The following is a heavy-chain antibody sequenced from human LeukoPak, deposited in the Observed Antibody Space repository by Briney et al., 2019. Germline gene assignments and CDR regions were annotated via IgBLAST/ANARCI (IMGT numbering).Heavy chain of an antibody. Sequence: PWASVEVSCKASGGSFSRYAISWVRQAPGQGLEWMGGIIPIFGTANYAQKFQGRVTITADESTRTAYMELRTLRSEDTAIYYCARGSGETGGYYYVYWGRGTPVTVSS. CDR2: IIPIFGTA. CDR1: GGSFSRYA. CDR3: ARGSGETGGYYYVY. V-gene: IGHV1-69*13. D-gene: IGHD3-22*01. J-gene: IGHJ4*02.